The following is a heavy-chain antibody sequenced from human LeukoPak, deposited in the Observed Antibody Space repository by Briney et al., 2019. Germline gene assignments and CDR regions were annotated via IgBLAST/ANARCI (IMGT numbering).Heavy chain of an antibody. CDR2: MNPNSGNT. D-gene: IGHD6-19*01. CDR3: ARAVAGTYWFDP. J-gene: IGHJ5*02. CDR1: GYTFTSYD. Sequence: ASVKVSCKASGYTFTSYDINWVRQATGQGLEWMGWMNPNSGNTGYAQKFQGRVTMTRNTSISTAYMELSSLRSEDTAVYYCARAVAGTYWFDPWGQGTLVTVSS. V-gene: IGHV1-8*01.